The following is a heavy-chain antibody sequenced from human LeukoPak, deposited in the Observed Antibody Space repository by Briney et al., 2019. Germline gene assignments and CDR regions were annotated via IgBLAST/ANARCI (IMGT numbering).Heavy chain of an antibody. J-gene: IGHJ4*02. D-gene: IGHD6-13*01. CDR1: GFTFSSYE. CDR3: ARDFGIAAAGTRSGDY. Sequence: GGSLRLSCAASGFTFSSYEMNWVRQAPGKGLEWVSSISSSSSYIYYADSVKGRFTISRDNAKNSLYLQMNSLRAEDTAVYYCARDFGIAAAGTRSGDYWGQGTLVTVSS. CDR2: ISSSSSYI. V-gene: IGHV3-21*01.